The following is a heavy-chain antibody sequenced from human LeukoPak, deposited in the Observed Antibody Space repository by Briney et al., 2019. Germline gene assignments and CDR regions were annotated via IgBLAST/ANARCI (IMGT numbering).Heavy chain of an antibody. D-gene: IGHD2-2*01. J-gene: IGHJ6*02. Sequence: GASVKVSCKASGYTFTSYGISWVRQAPGQGLERMGWISAYNGNTNYAQKLQGRVTMTTDTSTSTAYMELSSLRSEDTAVYYCARAHNIVVVPAAINYYYGMDVWGQGTTVTVS. CDR1: GYTFTSYG. CDR3: ARAHNIVVVPAAINYYYGMDV. CDR2: ISAYNGNT. V-gene: IGHV1-18*01.